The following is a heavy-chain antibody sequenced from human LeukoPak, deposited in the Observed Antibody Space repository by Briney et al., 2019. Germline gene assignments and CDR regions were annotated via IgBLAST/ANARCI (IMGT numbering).Heavy chain of an antibody. CDR1: GYTFTSYY. CDR3: ARDGAYRSSSYLPQH. Sequence: ASVKVSCKASGYTFTSYYMHWVRQAPGQGLEWMGIINPSGGSTSYAQKFQGRVTMTRDMSASTVYMELSSLRSEDTAVYYCARDGAYRSSSYLPQHWGQGTLVTVSS. V-gene: IGHV1-46*01. CDR2: INPSGGST. J-gene: IGHJ1*01. D-gene: IGHD6-6*01.